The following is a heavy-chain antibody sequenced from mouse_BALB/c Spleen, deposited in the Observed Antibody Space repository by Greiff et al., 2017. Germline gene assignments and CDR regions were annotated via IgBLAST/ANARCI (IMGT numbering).Heavy chain of an antibody. J-gene: IGHJ3*01. CDR2: ISSGSSTN. CDR3: ARAGRWLLQFAY. CDR1: GFTFSSFG. Sequence: EVQLVESGGGLVQPGGSRKLSCAASGFTFSSFGMHWVRQAPEKGLEWVAYISSGSSTNYYADTVKGRFTIARDNPKNTLFLQMTSLRSEDTAMYYCARAGRWLLQFAYWGQGTLVTVSA. D-gene: IGHD2-3*01. V-gene: IGHV5-17*02.